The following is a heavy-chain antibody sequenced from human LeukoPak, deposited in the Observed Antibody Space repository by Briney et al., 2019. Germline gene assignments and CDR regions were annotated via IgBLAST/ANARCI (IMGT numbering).Heavy chain of an antibody. CDR2: IYSGGTT. J-gene: IGHJ4*02. D-gene: IGHD5-24*01. V-gene: IGHV3-53*01. CDR1: GLTVNSNY. Sequence: GGSLRLSCAASGLTVNSNYMNWVRQAPGKGLQWASVIYSGGTTYYADSVKGRFTISRDNSKNTLYLQMNSLRAEDTAVYYCARALLVRNGYNYSPNYFDYWGQGTLVTVSS. CDR3: ARALLVRNGYNYSPNYFDY.